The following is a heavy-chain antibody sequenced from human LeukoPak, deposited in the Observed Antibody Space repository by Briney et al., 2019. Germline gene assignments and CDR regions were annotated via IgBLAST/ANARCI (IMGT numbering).Heavy chain of an antibody. CDR2: IIPIFGTA. Sequence: GASVKVSCKASGYTFTSYYMHWVRQAPGQGLEWMGGIIPIFGTANYAQKFQGRVTITADKSTSTAYMELSSLRSEDTAVYYCARGNYDFWSGYSGVYYYMDVWGKGTTVTVSS. J-gene: IGHJ6*03. D-gene: IGHD3-3*01. CDR1: GYTFTSYY. V-gene: IGHV1-69*06. CDR3: ARGNYDFWSGYSGVYYYMDV.